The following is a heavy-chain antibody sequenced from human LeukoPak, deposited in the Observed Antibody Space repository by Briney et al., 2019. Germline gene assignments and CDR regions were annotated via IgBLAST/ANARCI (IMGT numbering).Heavy chain of an antibody. J-gene: IGHJ4*02. D-gene: IGHD2-15*01. CDR1: GFTFSSYS. V-gene: IGHV3-21*01. CDR2: ISSSSSYI. Sequence: GGSLRLSCAASGFTFSSYSTNWVRQAPGKGLEWVSSISSSSSYIYYADSVKGRFTISRDNAKNSLYLQMNSLRAEDMAVYYCARDPFVCSGGSCYPHWGQGTLVTVSS. CDR3: ARDPFVCSGGSCYPH.